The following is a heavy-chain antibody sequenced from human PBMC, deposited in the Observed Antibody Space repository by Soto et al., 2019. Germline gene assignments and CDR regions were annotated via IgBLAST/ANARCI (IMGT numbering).Heavy chain of an antibody. CDR1: GGTFRNYP. D-gene: IGHD3-16*02. V-gene: IGHV1-69*02. Sequence: QVQLVQSGTEVKKPGSSVKVSCKASGGTFRNYPINWVRQAPGQGLEWMGSIFPLTDIPDYAQNFQARLTLXXDXATSTAYMELSSLTSDDTAMYFCARGPFVVLNYFESWGQGTLVTVSS. CDR2: IFPLTDIP. CDR3: ARGPFVVLNYFES. J-gene: IGHJ4*02.